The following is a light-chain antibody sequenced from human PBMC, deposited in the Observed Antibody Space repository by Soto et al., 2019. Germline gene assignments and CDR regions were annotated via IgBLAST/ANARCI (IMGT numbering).Light chain of an antibody. CDR1: SSNIGSDY. V-gene: IGLV1-51*02. Sequence: QSVLTQPPSVSASPGQKVTISCSGSSSNIGSDYVSWYQQLPGTAHKLLIYENSERPSGIPDRFSGSKSGTSATLGITGLQTGDEADYYCGAWDSSLTGGVFGGGTKVTVL. CDR2: ENS. J-gene: IGLJ2*01. CDR3: GAWDSSLTGGV.